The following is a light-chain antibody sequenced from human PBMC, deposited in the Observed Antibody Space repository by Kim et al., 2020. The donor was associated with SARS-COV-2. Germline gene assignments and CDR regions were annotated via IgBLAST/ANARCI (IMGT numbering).Light chain of an antibody. J-gene: IGKJ2*01. CDR3: QQYNNSPPET. CDR1: QSISSH. CDR2: DAS. V-gene: IGKV3-15*01. Sequence: VSPGERAPLSWSATQSISSHLAWYQQKPGQAPRLLIYDASTRATGIPARFSGSGSETEFTLTISSLQSEDFAVYYCQQYNNSPPETFGQGTKLEI.